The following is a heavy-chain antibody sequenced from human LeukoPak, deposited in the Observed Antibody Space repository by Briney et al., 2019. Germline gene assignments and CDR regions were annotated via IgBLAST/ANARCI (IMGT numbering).Heavy chain of an antibody. D-gene: IGHD1-1*01. CDR2: NYYSGTT. J-gene: IGHJ4*02. V-gene: IGHV4-39*01. CDR3: ARRSTYATTGSDY. Sequence: SETLSLTCTVSGGSISSSTYYWGWLRQPQGQGLEWIGTNYYSGTTYYNPSLESRVTISVDTSKNQFSLRLSSVTAADTAVYYCARRSTYATTGSDYWGQGTLVTVSS. CDR1: GGSISSSTYY.